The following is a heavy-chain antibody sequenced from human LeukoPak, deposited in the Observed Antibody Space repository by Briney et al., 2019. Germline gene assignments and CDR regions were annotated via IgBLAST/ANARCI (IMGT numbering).Heavy chain of an antibody. J-gene: IGHJ1*01. D-gene: IGHD6-13*01. Sequence: ASVKVSCKASGYTFTSYYMHWVRQAPGQGLEWMGIINPSGGSTSYAQKFQGRVTMTRDTSTSTVCMELSSLRSEDTAVYYCARVGVSGRIAAAGTHFQHWGQGTLVTVSS. V-gene: IGHV1-46*01. CDR1: GYTFTSYY. CDR2: INPSGGST. CDR3: ARVGVSGRIAAAGTHFQH.